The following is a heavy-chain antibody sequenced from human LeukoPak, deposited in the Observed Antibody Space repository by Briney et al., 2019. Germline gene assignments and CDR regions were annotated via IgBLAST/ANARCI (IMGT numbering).Heavy chain of an antibody. Sequence: GGSLRLSCAASGFTFSSYGMHWVRQAPGKGLEWVAFIRYDGSNKYYADSVKGRFTISRDNSKNTLYLQMNSLTAEDTAVYYCAGGGLAVFDYWGQGTLVTVSS. V-gene: IGHV3-30*02. CDR2: IRYDGSNK. CDR1: GFTFSSYG. J-gene: IGHJ4*02. D-gene: IGHD6-19*01. CDR3: AGGGLAVFDY.